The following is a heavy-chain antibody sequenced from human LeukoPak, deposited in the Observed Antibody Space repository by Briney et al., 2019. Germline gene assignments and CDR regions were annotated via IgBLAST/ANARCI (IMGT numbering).Heavy chain of an antibody. CDR2: ISWNSGSI. CDR3: AKDVGRDGYNFEVDY. V-gene: IGHV3-9*01. D-gene: IGHD5-24*01. J-gene: IGHJ4*02. CDR1: GFTFSDYY. Sequence: GGSLRLSCAASGFTFSDYYISWIRQAPGKGLEWVSGISWNSGSIGYADSVKGRFTISRDNAKNSLYLQMNSLRAEDTALYYCAKDVGRDGYNFEVDYWGQGTLVTVSS.